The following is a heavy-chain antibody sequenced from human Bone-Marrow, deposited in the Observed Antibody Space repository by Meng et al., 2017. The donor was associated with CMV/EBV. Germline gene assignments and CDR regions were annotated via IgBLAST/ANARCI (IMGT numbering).Heavy chain of an antibody. CDR1: GFPFSTYG. CDR2: VWYDGSNT. V-gene: IGHV3-33*06. CDR3: AKGPYCTSSSCHGGMAFDI. Sequence: GESLKISCVASGFPFSTYGMHWVRQTPGKGLEWVAVVWYDGSNTQYGDSVKGRFTISRDNSKKTLYLQMNSLRAEDTAVYYCAKGPYCTSSSCHGGMAFDIWGRGTTVTVSS. J-gene: IGHJ6*02. D-gene: IGHD2-2*01.